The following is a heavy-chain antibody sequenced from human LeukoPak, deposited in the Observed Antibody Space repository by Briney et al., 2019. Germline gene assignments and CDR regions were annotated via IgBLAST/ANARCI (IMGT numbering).Heavy chain of an antibody. J-gene: IGHJ4*02. Sequence: PGGSLRLSCAASGFTFSSYGMHWVRQAPGKGLEWVAVISYDGSNKYYADSVKGRFTISRDNSKNTLYLQMNSLRAEDTAVYYCAKGPTALPFDCWGQGTLVTVSS. CDR2: ISYDGSNK. CDR3: AKGPTALPFDC. D-gene: IGHD5-18*01. V-gene: IGHV3-30*18. CDR1: GFTFSSYG.